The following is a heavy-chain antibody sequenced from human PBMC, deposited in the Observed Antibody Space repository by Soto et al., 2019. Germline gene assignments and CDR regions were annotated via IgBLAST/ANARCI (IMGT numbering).Heavy chain of an antibody. D-gene: IGHD6-25*01. V-gene: IGHV3-53*01. CDR1: GFTVSNNY. CDR2: IYSGGYT. J-gene: IGHJ4*02. CDR3: ATQRGGGGY. Sequence: EVQLVESGGGLIQPGGSLRLSCAVSGFTVSNNYMSWVRQAPGKGLEGVSVIYSGGYTAYGDSVKGRFTISRDNSKNTLYLQMTGLGAAARAGYFCATQRGGGGYWGQGTLVTVSS.